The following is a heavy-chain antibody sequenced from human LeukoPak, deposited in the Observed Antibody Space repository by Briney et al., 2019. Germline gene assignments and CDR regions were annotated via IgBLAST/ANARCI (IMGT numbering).Heavy chain of an antibody. CDR3: TTDFYYGSRGRIRAPFDY. V-gene: IGHV3-15*01. D-gene: IGHD3-10*01. J-gene: IGHJ4*02. CDR2: IKSKTDGGTT. Sequence: GGSLRLSSADPVVTFSNAWMSWVRAAPREGLEWVGRIKSKTDGGTTDYAAPVKGRVTISRDDSKNTLYLQMNSLKTEDTAVYYCTTDFYYGSRGRIRAPFDYWGQGTLVTVSS. CDR1: VVTFSNAW.